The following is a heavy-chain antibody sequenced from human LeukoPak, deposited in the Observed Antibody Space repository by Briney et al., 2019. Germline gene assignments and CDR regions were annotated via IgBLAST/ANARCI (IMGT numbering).Heavy chain of an antibody. CDR1: GYTFTGYY. CDR2: INPNSGGT. J-gene: IGHJ3*02. V-gene: IGHV1-2*02. CDR3: ARPITIFGVYDAFDI. Sequence: ASVKVSCKASGYTFTGYYMHWVRQAPGQGLEWMGWINPNSGGTNYAQKFQGRVTMTRDTSISTAYMELSRLRSDDTAVYYCARPITIFGVYDAFDIWGQGTMVTVSS. D-gene: IGHD3-3*01.